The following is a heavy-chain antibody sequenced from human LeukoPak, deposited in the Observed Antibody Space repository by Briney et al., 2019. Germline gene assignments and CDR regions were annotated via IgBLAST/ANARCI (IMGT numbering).Heavy chain of an antibody. J-gene: IGHJ2*01. V-gene: IGHV3-7*01. CDR1: GFIFSPYW. CDR2: MKEDGGEK. D-gene: IGHD2-8*02. Sequence: PGGSLRLSCAASGFIFSPYWVTWVRQAPGMGLEWVANMKEDGGEKFYVDSVRGRFIISRDNAKNSLYLQMNSLRVEDTGVYYCARVRTEWYIDLWGRGTLVTVST. CDR3: ARVRTEWYIDL.